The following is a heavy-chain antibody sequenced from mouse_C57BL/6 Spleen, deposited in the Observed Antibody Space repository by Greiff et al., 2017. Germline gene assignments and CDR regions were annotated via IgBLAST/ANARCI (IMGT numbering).Heavy chain of an antibody. J-gene: IGHJ2*01. CDR1: GYTFTSYW. Sequence: QVHVKQSGAELAKPGASVKLSCKASGYTFTSYWMHWVKQRPGQGLEWIGYINPSSGYTKYNQKFKDKATLTADKSSSTAYMQLSSLTYEDSAVYYCARSDYGSSLLFDYWGQGTTLTVSS. V-gene: IGHV1-7*01. D-gene: IGHD1-1*01. CDR3: ARSDYGSSLLFDY. CDR2: INPSSGYT.